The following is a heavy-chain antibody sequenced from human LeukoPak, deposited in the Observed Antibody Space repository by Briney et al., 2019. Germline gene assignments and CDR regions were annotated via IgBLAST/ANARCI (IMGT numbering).Heavy chain of an antibody. V-gene: IGHV1-46*01. J-gene: IGHJ3*02. Sequence: GASVKVSCKASGYTFTSYYMHWVRQAPGQGLEWMGIINPSGGSTSYAQKFQGRVTMTRDTSTSTVYMELSSLRSEDTAVYYCARSSHVVPAAIAFDIWGQGTMVTVSS. D-gene: IGHD2-2*01. CDR1: GYTFTSYY. CDR3: ARSSHVVPAAIAFDI. CDR2: INPSGGST.